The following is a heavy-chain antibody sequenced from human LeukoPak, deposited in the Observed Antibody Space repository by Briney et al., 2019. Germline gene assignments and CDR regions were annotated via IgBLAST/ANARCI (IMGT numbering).Heavy chain of an antibody. CDR2: ISSSSSFI. Sequence: GGSLRLSCAASGFSISDYSMNWVRQAPGKGPEWVSSISSSSSFIYYADSVKGRFTISRDNAKNSLYLQMNSLRAEDTAVYYCARDPPGQYLVYFDYWGQGTLVTVPS. V-gene: IGHV3-21*01. J-gene: IGHJ4*02. CDR1: GFSISDYS. CDR3: ARDPPGQYLVYFDY. D-gene: IGHD1-14*01.